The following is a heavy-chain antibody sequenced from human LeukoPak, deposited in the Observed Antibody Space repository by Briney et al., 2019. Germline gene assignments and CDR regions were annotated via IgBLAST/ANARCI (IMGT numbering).Heavy chain of an antibody. Sequence: GGSLRLSCAASEFSFNIYDMHWVRQAPGKGLEWVAFIRYDGNNKYYADSVKGRFTIFRDNSKNTLYLQMNSLRAEDTAVYYCAKDLSGYGSFDYWGQGTLVTVSS. CDR2: IRYDGNNK. V-gene: IGHV3-30*02. CDR1: EFSFNIYD. J-gene: IGHJ4*02. CDR3: AKDLSGYGSFDY. D-gene: IGHD5-12*01.